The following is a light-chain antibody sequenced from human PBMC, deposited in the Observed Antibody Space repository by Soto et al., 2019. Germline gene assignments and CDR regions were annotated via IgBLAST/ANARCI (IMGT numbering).Light chain of an antibody. CDR2: AAS. J-gene: IGKJ3*01. CDR1: QGISSY. V-gene: IGKV1-8*01. Sequence: AIRMTQSPSSFSASTGDRVTITCRASQGISSYLAWYQQKPGKAPKLLIYAASTLQSGVPSRFSGSGSWTDFTLTISCLQSEEFATYYCQQYYSYPRTFGPGTKVDI. CDR3: QQYYSYPRT.